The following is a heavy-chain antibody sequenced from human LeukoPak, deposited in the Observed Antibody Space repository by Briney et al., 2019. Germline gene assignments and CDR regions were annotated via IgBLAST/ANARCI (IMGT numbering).Heavy chain of an antibody. D-gene: IGHD6-19*01. Sequence: GGSLRLSCAASGFTFSSYSMNWVRQAPGKGLEWVSSISSSSSYIYYADSVKGRFTISRDNAKNSLYLQMNSLRAEDTAVYYCAGDRSSGWTFDYWGQGTPVTVSS. CDR1: GFTFSSYS. V-gene: IGHV3-21*01. CDR2: ISSSSSYI. CDR3: AGDRSSGWTFDY. J-gene: IGHJ4*02.